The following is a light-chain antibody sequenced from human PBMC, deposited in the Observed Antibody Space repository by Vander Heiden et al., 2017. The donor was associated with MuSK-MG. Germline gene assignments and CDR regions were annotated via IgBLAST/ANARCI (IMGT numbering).Light chain of an antibody. CDR3: QQDSNWRN. CDR1: QSVSSS. CDR2: GAS. J-gene: IGKJ1*01. Sequence: EIVMTQSPATLSVSPGERATLSCRASQSVSSSLAWYQQKPGQAPRLLIYGASNRANGIPARFSGSGSGTEFTLTSSSLESEDSAVYYWQQDSNWRNFGQGTKVEIK. V-gene: IGKV3-15*01.